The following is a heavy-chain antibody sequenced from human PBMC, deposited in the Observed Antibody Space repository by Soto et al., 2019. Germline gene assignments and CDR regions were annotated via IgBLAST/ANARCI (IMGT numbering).Heavy chain of an antibody. V-gene: IGHV4-34*01. CDR3: ARGITMILVVQGDAPDKYYFDS. CDR2: INHSGST. D-gene: IGHD3-22*01. CDR1: GGSFSGHY. Sequence: SETLSLTCAVYGGSFSGHYWSWIRQSPGKGLEWIGEINHSGSTNQNPSLKSRVTISVDTSKNQFSLKLKSVTAADTAVYYCARGITMILVVQGDAPDKYYFDSWGQGTQVTVSS. J-gene: IGHJ4*02.